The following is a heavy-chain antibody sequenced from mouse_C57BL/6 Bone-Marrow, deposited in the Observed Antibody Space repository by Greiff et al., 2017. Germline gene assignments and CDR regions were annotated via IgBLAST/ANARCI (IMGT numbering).Heavy chain of an antibody. CDR1: GYSITSDY. V-gene: IGHV3-8*01. CDR2: ISYSGST. J-gene: IGHJ2*01. Sequence: EVQLVESGPGLVKPSQTLSLTCSVTGYSITSDYWNWIRKFPGNKLEYMGYISYSGSTYYNPSLKSRISIIRDTSKNKYFLQLISVTTEETATYYCARGSLDYGNPDFDDWGQGTTLTVSS. CDR3: ARGSLDYGNPDFDD. D-gene: IGHD1-1*01.